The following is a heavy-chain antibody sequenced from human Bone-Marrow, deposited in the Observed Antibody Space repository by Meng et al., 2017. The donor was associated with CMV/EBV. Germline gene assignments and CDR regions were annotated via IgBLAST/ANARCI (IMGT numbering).Heavy chain of an antibody. D-gene: IGHD6-13*01. Sequence: GSLRLSCAVSGGSISNSNWWSWVRQSPGKGLEWIGEVYHSGSTYYNPSLKSRVTISVDTSKIQFSLQLSSVTAADTAVYYCASCSSSWLGTFDFWGQGTLVTVSS. CDR1: GGSISNSNW. CDR3: ASCSSSWLGTFDF. CDR2: VYHSGST. V-gene: IGHV4-4*02. J-gene: IGHJ4*02.